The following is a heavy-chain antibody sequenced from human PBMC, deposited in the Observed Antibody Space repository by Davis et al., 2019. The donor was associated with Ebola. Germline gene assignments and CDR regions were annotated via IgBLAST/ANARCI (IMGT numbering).Heavy chain of an antibody. D-gene: IGHD2-15*01. V-gene: IGHV5-51*01. CDR3: ARHLLCCGKLQSLYYMDV. CDR2: IYPGDFDT. J-gene: IGHJ6*03. CDR1: GYSFTSYW. Sequence: PGGSLRLSCKGSGYSFTSYWIGWVRQMPGKGLEWMGIIYPGDFDTRYSSSFQGQVTMSADKSISTAYLQWSSLKASDTAMYYCARHLLCCGKLQSLYYMDVWGKGTTVTVSS.